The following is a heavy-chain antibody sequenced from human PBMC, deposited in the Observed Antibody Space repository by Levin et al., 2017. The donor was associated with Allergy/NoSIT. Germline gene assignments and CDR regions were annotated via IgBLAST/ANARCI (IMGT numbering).Heavy chain of an antibody. V-gene: IGHV3-9*01. D-gene: IGHD5-18*01. CDR3: AKDMAPFWDTAMVPVAFDI. CDR2: ISWNSGSI. J-gene: IGHJ3*02. CDR1: GFTFDDYA. Sequence: SLKISCAASGFTFDDYAMHWVRQAPGKGLEWVSGISWNSGSIGYADSVKGRFTISRDNAKNSLYLQMNSLRAEDTALYYCAKDMAPFWDTAMVPVAFDIWGQGTMVTVSS.